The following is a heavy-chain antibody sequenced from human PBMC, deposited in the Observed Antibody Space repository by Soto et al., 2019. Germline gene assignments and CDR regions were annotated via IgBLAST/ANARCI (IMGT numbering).Heavy chain of an antibody. V-gene: IGHV4-61*01. J-gene: IGHJ6*02. CDR1: GGSVSTGSYD. CDR2: IFFTGST. CDR3: ARDGHGMDV. Sequence: LSLTCTVSGGSVSTGSYDWSWIRQPPGKGLEWIGKIFFTGSTHYNPSLRNRVTMSVDTSKDQFSLTLTSVTAADTAVYYCARDGHGMDVWGQGTTVTVSS.